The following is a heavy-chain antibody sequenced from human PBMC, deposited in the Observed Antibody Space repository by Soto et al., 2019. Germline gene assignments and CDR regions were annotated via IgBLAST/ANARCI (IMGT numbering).Heavy chain of an antibody. CDR3: AARLEYQLLSTFDI. CDR1: GFSFRSDW. J-gene: IGHJ3*02. Sequence: GGSLRLSCVASGFSFRSDWMHWVRQVPGKGLVWVSRISSDASSKTYADSVRGRFTVSRDNSKNTLYLQMNSLRAEDTAVYYCAARLEYQLLSTFDIWGPGTMVTVSS. V-gene: IGHV3-74*03. D-gene: IGHD2-2*01. CDR2: ISSDASSK.